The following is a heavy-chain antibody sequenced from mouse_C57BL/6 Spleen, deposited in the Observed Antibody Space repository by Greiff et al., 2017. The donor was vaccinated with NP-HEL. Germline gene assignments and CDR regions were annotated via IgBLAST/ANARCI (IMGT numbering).Heavy chain of an antibody. CDR2: ISSGSSTI. CDR3: ARENGSSWYFDV. D-gene: IGHD1-1*01. CDR1: GFTFSDYG. Sequence: VQLQESGGGLVKPGGSLKLSCAASGFTFSDYGMHWVRQAPEKGLEWVAYISSGSSTIYYADTVKGRFTISRDNAKNTLFLQMTSLRSEDTAMYYCARENGSSWYFDVWGTGTTVTVSS. V-gene: IGHV5-17*01. J-gene: IGHJ1*03.